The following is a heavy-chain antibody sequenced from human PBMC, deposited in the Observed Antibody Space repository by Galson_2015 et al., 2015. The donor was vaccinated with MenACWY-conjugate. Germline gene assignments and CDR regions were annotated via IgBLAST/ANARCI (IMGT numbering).Heavy chain of an antibody. CDR2: ISPGDSNT. CDR1: GSYFPSYW. V-gene: IGHV5-51*01. D-gene: IGHD1-26*01. Sequence: QPGAEVKQPGESLPISCKGSGSYFPSYWIAWVRQIPGKGLEWMGLISPGDSNTRYSPSFQGQVTISADKSISTAYLQWSSLKASDTAMYYCARHPPGGRGMDVWGQGTTVTVSS. J-gene: IGHJ6*02. CDR3: ARHPPGGRGMDV.